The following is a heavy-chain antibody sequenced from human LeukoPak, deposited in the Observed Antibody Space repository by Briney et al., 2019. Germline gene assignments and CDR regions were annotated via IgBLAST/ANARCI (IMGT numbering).Heavy chain of an antibody. D-gene: IGHD3-3*01. CDR2: IKEDGSEK. V-gene: IGHV3-7*01. J-gene: IGHJ4*02. CDR3: AREITIFGRVFGFDL. CDR1: GFTFSKHW. Sequence: GRSLRLSCAASGFTFSKHWMTWVRQAPGKGLERVASIKEDGSEKYYVDSVEGRFTISRDNAENSLSLQMNSLRVADTALYYCAREITIFGRVFGFDLWGQGTLVTVSS.